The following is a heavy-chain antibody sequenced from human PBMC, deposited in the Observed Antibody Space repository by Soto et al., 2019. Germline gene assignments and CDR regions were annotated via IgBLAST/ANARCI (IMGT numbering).Heavy chain of an antibody. CDR1: GGSISSSSYY. Sequence: SETLSLTCTVSGGSISSSSYYWGWIRQPPGKGLEWIGSIYYSGSTYYNPSLKSRVTISVDTSKNQFSLKLSSVTAADTAVYYCARYRIFGVVIKRYYFDYWGQGTLVTVSS. J-gene: IGHJ4*02. D-gene: IGHD3-3*01. CDR3: ARYRIFGVVIKRYYFDY. CDR2: IYYSGST. V-gene: IGHV4-39*01.